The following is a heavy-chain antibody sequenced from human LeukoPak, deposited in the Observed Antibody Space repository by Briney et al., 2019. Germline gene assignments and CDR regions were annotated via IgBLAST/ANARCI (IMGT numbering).Heavy chain of an antibody. D-gene: IGHD4-17*01. Sequence: GGSLRLSCAASGFTFSSCAMNWVRQAPGKGLEWVSAISGSGGSTYYADSVKGRFTASRDNSKNTLYLQMTSLRAEDTAVYYCAKSRTTETPGYYYGMDVWGQGTTVTVSS. J-gene: IGHJ6*02. CDR3: AKSRTTETPGYYYGMDV. CDR1: GFTFSSCA. CDR2: ISGSGGST. V-gene: IGHV3-23*01.